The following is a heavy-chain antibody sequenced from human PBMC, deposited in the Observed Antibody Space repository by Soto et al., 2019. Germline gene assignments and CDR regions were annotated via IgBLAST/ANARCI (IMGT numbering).Heavy chain of an antibody. CDR1: GDSVSSNSAA. CDR2: TYYRSKWYN. Sequence: SQTLSLTCAISGDSVSSNSAAWNWIRQSPSRGLEWLGRTYYRSKWYNDYAVSVKSRITINPDTSKNQFSLQLNSVTPAAMSVYSCAGAPTLIGYFDLWGRGTLVTVSS. J-gene: IGHJ2*01. CDR3: AGAPTLIGYFDL. D-gene: IGHD1-1*01. V-gene: IGHV6-1*01.